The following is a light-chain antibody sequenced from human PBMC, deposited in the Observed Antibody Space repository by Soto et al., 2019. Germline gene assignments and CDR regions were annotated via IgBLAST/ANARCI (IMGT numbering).Light chain of an antibody. J-gene: IGKJ5*01. CDR2: DVF. V-gene: IGKV1-5*01. Sequence: DIQMTQSPATLSASVGDRVTITCRASQRISGWLAWYQQKPGKAPKLLIYDVFNLQSGVPSRFSGSGSGTEFTLTINSLHPDDFATYYCQQYNSHSDTFGQGTRLEI. CDR3: QQYNSHSDT. CDR1: QRISGW.